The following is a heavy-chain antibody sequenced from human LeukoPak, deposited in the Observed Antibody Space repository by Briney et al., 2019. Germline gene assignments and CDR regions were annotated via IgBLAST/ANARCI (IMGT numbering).Heavy chain of an antibody. CDR2: ISYDGSNK. D-gene: IGHD4-17*01. CDR1: GFTFSSYA. CDR3: ARGLTVTTAWYFDL. V-gene: IGHV3-30-3*01. J-gene: IGHJ2*01. Sequence: PGRSLRLSCAASGFTFSSYAMHWVRQAPGKGLEWVAVISYDGSNKYYADSVKGRFTISRDNSKNTLYLQMNSLRAEDTAVYYCARGLTVTTAWYFDLWGRGTLVTVSS.